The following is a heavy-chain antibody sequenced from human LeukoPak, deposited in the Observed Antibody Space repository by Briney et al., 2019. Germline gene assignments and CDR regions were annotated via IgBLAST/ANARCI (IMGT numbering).Heavy chain of an antibody. V-gene: IGHV1-3*01. CDR3: ARDLYCGGDCYSDY. D-gene: IGHD2-21*02. CDR2: INAGNGNT. CDR1: GYTFTSYA. J-gene: IGHJ4*02. Sequence: ASVKVSRKASGYTFTSYAMHWVRQAPGQRLEWMGWINAGNGNTKYSQKFQGRVTITRDTSASTAYMELSSLRSEDTAVYYCARDLYCGGDCYSDYWGQGTLVTVSS.